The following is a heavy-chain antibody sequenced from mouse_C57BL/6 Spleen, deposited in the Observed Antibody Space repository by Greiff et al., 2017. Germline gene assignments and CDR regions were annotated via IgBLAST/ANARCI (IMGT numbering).Heavy chain of an antibody. V-gene: IGHV1-55*01. CDR2: IYPGSGST. Sequence: VQLQQSGAELVKPGASVKMSCKASGYTFTSYWITWVKQRPGQGLEWIGDIYPGSGSTNYNEKFKSKATLTVDTSSSTAYMQLSSLTSEDSAVYYCARFPGSSYDYFDYWGQGTTLTVSS. CDR1: GYTFTSYW. J-gene: IGHJ2*01. D-gene: IGHD1-1*01. CDR3: ARFPGSSYDYFDY.